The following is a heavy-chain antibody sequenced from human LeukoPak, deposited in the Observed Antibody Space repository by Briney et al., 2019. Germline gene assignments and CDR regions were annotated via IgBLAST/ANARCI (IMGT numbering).Heavy chain of an antibody. D-gene: IGHD4-17*01. Sequence: SETLSLTCTVSGGSISSYYWSWIRQPPGKGLEWIGSIYYSGSTYYNPSLKSRVTISVDTSKNQFSLKLSSVTAADTAVYYCARALPDDYGLHWPGGYVGAFDIWGQGTMVTVSS. V-gene: IGHV4-59*12. CDR2: IYYSGST. J-gene: IGHJ3*02. CDR1: GGSISSYY. CDR3: ARALPDDYGLHWPGGYVGAFDI.